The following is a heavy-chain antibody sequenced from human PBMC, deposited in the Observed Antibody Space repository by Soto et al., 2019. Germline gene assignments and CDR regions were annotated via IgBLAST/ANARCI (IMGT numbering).Heavy chain of an antibody. V-gene: IGHV3-7*01. Sequence: GGSLRLSCAASGFTFSSYWMSWVRQAPGKGLEWVANIKQDGSEKYYVDSVKGRFTISRDNAKNSLYLQMNSLRAEDTAVYYCARDLRDCYYYYMDVWGKGTTVTVSS. CDR2: IKQDGSEK. CDR3: ARDLRDCYYYYMDV. J-gene: IGHJ6*03. CDR1: GFTFSSYW. D-gene: IGHD2-21*01.